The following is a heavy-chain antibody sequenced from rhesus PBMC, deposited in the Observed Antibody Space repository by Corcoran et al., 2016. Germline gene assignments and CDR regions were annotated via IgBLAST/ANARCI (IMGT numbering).Heavy chain of an antibody. Sequence: QVQLVQSGAEIKQPGASVKLSCKASGYIFTIYYMLCVRPAPRQGLEWIGVISPYKGNKGYTQNFQGRITITTDTSTRTGYMELSSLRSEDTAVYYCARAQGIEIDYWGQGVLVTVSS. CDR2: ISPYKGNK. D-gene: IGHD5-42*01. J-gene: IGHJ4*01. CDR1: GYIFTIYY. V-gene: IGHV1-1*01. CDR3: ARAQGIEIDY.